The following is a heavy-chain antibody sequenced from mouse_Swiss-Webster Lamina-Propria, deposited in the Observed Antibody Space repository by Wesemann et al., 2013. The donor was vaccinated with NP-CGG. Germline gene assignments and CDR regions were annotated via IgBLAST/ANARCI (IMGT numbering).Heavy chain of an antibody. J-gene: IGHJ1*01. Sequence: GKSLEWIGYISCYNGATSYNQKFKGKATFTVDTSSSTAYMQFNSLTSEDSAVYYCARENYRYFDVWGAGTTVTVSS. V-gene: IGHV1S34*01. CDR2: ISCYNGAT. CDR3: ARENYRYFDV.